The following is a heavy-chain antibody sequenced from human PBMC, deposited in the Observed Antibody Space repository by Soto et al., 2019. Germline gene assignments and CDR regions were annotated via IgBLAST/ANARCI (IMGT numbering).Heavy chain of an antibody. CDR3: ARLRLRYSNWFDP. J-gene: IGHJ5*02. V-gene: IGHV4-39*01. D-gene: IGHD3-9*01. CDR2: IYYSGST. CDR1: GGSISSSSYY. Sequence: KPSETLSLTCTVSGGSISSSSYYWGWIRQPPGKGLEWIGSIYYSGSTYYNPSLKSRVTISVDTSKNQFSLKLSSVTAADTAVYYCARLRLRYSNWFDPWGQGTLVTVSS.